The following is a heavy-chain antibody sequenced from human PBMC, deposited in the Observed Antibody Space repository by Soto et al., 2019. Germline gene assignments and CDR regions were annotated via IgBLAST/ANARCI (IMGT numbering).Heavy chain of an antibody. CDR3: AREEDYYDSSGYYYVSYFQH. CDR2: ISSSSSAI. V-gene: IGHV3-48*01. CDR1: GFTFSSYS. J-gene: IGHJ1*01. D-gene: IGHD3-22*01. Sequence: GGSLRLSCAASGFTFSSYSMNWVRQAPGKGLEWVSYISSSSSAIYYADSVKGRFTISRDNAKNSLYLQMNSLRAEDTAVYYCAREEDYYDSSGYYYVSYFQHWGQGTLVTAPQ.